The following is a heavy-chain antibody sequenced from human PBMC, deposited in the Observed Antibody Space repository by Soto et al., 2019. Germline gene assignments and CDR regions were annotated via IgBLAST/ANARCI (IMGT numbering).Heavy chain of an antibody. D-gene: IGHD6-13*01. CDR2: ITSSGTTV. Sequence: EVHLVESGGGLVQPGGSLRLSCAASAFTFSSYSLNWVRQAPGKGLEWVSYITSSGTTVYYADSVRGRFTISRDNAKNSLYLQMNSLRDDDTAVYYCASGSSNWAHYFDFWGQGTLVTVSS. CDR3: ASGSSNWAHYFDF. V-gene: IGHV3-48*02. CDR1: AFTFSSYS. J-gene: IGHJ4*02.